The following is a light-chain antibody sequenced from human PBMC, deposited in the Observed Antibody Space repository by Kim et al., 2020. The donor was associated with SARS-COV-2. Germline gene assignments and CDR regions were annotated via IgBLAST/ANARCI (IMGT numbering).Light chain of an antibody. V-gene: IGKV3-20*01. CDR1: QSVSSNY. CDR3: QQYGSSPLT. CDR2: GAA. J-gene: IGKJ4*01. Sequence: PGARATVACRASQSVSSNYLAWYQQKPGQAPRLLIYGAASRATGIPDRFSGSGSETDFTLTISRLDPEDFAVYYCQQYGSSPLTFGGGTKLEI.